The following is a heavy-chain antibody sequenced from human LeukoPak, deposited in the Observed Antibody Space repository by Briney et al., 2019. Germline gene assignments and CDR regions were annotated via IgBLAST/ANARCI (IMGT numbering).Heavy chain of an antibody. CDR2: IYTSGT. CDR3: ARGPTGPLYSFDY. D-gene: IGHD4-17*01. J-gene: IGHJ4*02. V-gene: IGHV4-61*02. CDR1: GGSINSGSYY. Sequence: SETLSLTCTVSGGSINSGSYYWSWIRQPAGRGLEWIGRIYTSGTNYNPSLKSRVTMSVDTSKNQFSLNLSSVTAADTAVYYCARGPTGPLYSFDYWGQGTLVTVSS.